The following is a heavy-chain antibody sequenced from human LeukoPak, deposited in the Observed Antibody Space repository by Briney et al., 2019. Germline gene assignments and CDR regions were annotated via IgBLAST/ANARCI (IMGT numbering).Heavy chain of an antibody. CDR3: ARGPAYSWLRSGSVCFFDF. Sequence: PSETLSLTCAVYGGSFSGYYWSWIRQPPGNGLEWIGETTHSGSTDYHPSLKSRVSVSVDTSKNQFSLRLTSVTAADTAVYYCARGPAYSWLRSGSVCFFDFWGQGVLVTVSS. J-gene: IGHJ4*02. D-gene: IGHD3-10*01. CDR1: GGSFSGYY. V-gene: IGHV4-34*01. CDR2: TTHSGST.